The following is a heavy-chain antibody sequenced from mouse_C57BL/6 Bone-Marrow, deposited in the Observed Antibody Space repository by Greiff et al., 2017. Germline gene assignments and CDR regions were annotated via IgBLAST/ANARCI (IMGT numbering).Heavy chain of an antibody. Sequence: VQLQQPGTELVKPGASVTLSCKASGYTFTSYWMHWVKQRPGQGLEWIGNINPSNGGTNYNEQFKSKATLTVDKSSSTAYMQLSSLTSEDSAVYYCAREGYYGNWYFDVWGTGTTVTVSS. D-gene: IGHD2-1*01. CDR2: INPSNGGT. J-gene: IGHJ1*03. CDR3: AREGYYGNWYFDV. V-gene: IGHV1-53*01. CDR1: GYTFTSYW.